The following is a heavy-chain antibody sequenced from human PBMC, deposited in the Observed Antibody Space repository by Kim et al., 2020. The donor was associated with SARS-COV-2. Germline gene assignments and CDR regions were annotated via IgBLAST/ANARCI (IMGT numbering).Heavy chain of an antibody. D-gene: IGHD3-10*01. V-gene: IGHV4-39*07. CDR3: ARELVAGELFHYYYGMDV. J-gene: IGHJ6*02. Sequence: SETLSLTCTVSGGSISSSSYYWGWIRQPPGKGLEWIGSIYYSGSTYYNPSLKSRVTISVDTSKNQFSLKLSSVTAADTAVYYCARELVAGELFHYYYGMDVWGQGTTVTVSS. CDR2: IYYSGST. CDR1: GGSISSSSYY.